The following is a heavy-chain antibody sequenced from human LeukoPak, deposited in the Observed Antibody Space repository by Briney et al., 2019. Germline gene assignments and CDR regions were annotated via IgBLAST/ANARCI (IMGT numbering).Heavy chain of an antibody. CDR1: GFTFSSYA. V-gene: IGHV3-23*01. J-gene: IGHJ3*02. CDR2: ISGSGGST. D-gene: IGHD3-22*01. Sequence: PGGSLRLSCAASGFTFSSYAMSWVRQAPGKGLEWVSAISGSGGSTYYADSVKGRFTTSRDNSKNTLYLQMNSLRAEDTAVYYCAKDQKFYYYDSSGTPYDAFDIWGQGTMVTVSS. CDR3: AKDQKFYYYDSSGTPYDAFDI.